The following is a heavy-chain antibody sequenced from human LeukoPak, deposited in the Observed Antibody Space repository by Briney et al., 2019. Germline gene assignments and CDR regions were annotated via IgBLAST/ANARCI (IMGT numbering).Heavy chain of an antibody. CDR3: ARGGAGYSSSSFYYYYGMDV. V-gene: IGHV4-34*09. J-gene: IGHJ6*02. CDR1: GGSFSGYY. CDR2: INHSGST. Sequence: SETLSLTCAVYGGSFSGYYWSWIRQPPGKGLEWIGEINHSGSTNYNPSLKSRVTISVDTSKNQFSLKLSSVTAADTAVYYCARGGAGYSSSSFYYYYGMDVWGQGTTVTVSS. D-gene: IGHD6-6*01.